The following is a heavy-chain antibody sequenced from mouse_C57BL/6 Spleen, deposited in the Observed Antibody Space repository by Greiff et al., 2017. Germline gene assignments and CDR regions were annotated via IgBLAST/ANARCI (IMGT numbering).Heavy chain of an antibody. J-gene: IGHJ3*01. CDR1: GFNIKDYY. Sequence: EVKVVESGAELVKPGASVKLSCTASGFNIKDYYMHWVKQRTEQGLEWIGRIDPEDGETKYAPKFQGKATITADTSSNTAYLQLSSLTSEDTAVYYCARPDSSGSWFAYWGQGTLVTVSA. D-gene: IGHD3-2*02. V-gene: IGHV14-2*01. CDR2: IDPEDGET. CDR3: ARPDSSGSWFAY.